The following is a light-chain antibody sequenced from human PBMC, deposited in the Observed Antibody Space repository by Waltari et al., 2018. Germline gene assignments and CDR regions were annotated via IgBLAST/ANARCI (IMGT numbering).Light chain of an antibody. CDR2: EVS. J-gene: IGLJ2*01. CDR3: SSYAGSNNYVA. V-gene: IGLV2-8*01. CDR1: SSDVGGYDY. Sequence: QSALTQPPSASGSPGQSVTISCTGTSSDVGGYDYVSWSQQHPGKAPKPMIYEVSKRPPGVPDRFSGSKSGNTASLTVSGLQGEDEADYYCSSYAGSNNYVAFGGGTKLTVL.